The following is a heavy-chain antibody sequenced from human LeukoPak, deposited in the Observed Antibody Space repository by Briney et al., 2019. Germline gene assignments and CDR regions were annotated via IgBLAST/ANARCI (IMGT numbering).Heavy chain of an antibody. CDR2: ISGSGGST. J-gene: IGHJ3*02. CDR3: AKPDPAAPSYNWNHGGGAFDI. CDR1: GFTVSSNY. Sequence: PGGSLRLSCAASGFTVSSNYMSWVRQAPGKGLEWVSAISGSGGSTYYADSVKGRFTISRDNSKNTLYLQMNSLRAEDTAVYYCAKPDPAAPSYNWNHGGGAFDIWGQGTMVTVSS. D-gene: IGHD1-14*01. V-gene: IGHV3-23*01.